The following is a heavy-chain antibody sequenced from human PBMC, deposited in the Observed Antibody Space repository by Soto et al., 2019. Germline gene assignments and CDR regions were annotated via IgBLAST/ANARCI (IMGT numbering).Heavy chain of an antibody. D-gene: IGHD6-13*01. CDR3: ARDNRIAAAGSSYYYYYGMDV. CDR2: ISSSSSYI. Sequence: GESLKISCAASGFTFSSYSMNWVRQAPGKGLEWVSSISSSSSYIYYADSVKGRFTISRDNAKNSLYLQMNSLRAEDTAVYYCARDNRIAAAGSSYYYYYGMDVWGQGTTVTVSS. J-gene: IGHJ6*02. CDR1: GFTFSSYS. V-gene: IGHV3-21*01.